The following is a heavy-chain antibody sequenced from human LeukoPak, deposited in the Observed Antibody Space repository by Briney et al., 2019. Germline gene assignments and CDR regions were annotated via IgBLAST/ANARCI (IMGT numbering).Heavy chain of an antibody. J-gene: IGHJ4*02. CDR3: ATSKGSRVGATMDY. Sequence: ASVKVSCKASGYTFTSYGISWVRQAPGRGLEWMGWISAYNGNTNYAQKLQGRVTMTTDTSTSTAYMELRSLRSDDTAVYYCATSKGSRVGATMDYWGQGTLVTVSS. V-gene: IGHV1-18*01. CDR1: GYTFTSYG. D-gene: IGHD1-26*01. CDR2: ISAYNGNT.